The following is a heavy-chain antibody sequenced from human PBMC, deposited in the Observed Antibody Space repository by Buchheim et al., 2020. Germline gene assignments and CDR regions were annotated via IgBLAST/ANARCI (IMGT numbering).Heavy chain of an antibody. J-gene: IGHJ4*02. D-gene: IGHD3-22*01. CDR2: IRGTGGST. CDR1: GFSFNGYA. V-gene: IGHV3-23*01. CDR3: AKDYYDSPDY. Sequence: EVQLSESGGGLVQPGGSLRLSCGTSGFSFNGYAMTWVRQAPGKGLEWVSGIRGTGGSTYYADSVKGRFTISRDNSKNTLYLQMNNLRAEDTAVYYCAKDYYDSPDYWGQGTL.